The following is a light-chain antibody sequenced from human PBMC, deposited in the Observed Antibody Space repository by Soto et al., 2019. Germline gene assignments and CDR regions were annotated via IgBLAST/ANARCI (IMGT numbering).Light chain of an antibody. V-gene: IGKV3-20*01. Sequence: EIVLTQSPGTLSLSSGERATLSCRASQSVSSSYLAWYQQKPGQAPRLLIYGASSRATGIPDRFSGSGSGTDFTLTISRLEPEDFAVYYCQQYGSSPLTFGGGTKVDI. CDR1: QSVSSSY. J-gene: IGKJ4*01. CDR2: GAS. CDR3: QQYGSSPLT.